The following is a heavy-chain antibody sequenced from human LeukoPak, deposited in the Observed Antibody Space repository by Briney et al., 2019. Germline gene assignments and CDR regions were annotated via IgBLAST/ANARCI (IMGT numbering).Heavy chain of an antibody. CDR3: ARALRAAAGISGSGY. J-gene: IGHJ4*02. V-gene: IGHV1-2*06. CDR1: GYTFTGYY. CDR2: INPNSGGT. D-gene: IGHD6-13*01. Sequence: ASVTVSCTASGYTFTGYYMHWVRQAPGQGLEWMGRINPNSGGTNYAQKFQGRVTMTKDTSISTAYMELSRLRSDDTAVYYCARALRAAAGISGSGYWGQGTLVTVSS.